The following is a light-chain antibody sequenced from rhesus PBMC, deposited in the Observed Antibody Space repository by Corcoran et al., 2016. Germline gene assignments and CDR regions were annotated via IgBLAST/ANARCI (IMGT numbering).Light chain of an antibody. Sequence: DIQMTQSPSSLSASVGDRVTITCRASQGLSTYLNWYQQKPGKAPKRLIYKASSLESGVPSRFSGSGYGTDFTLTISSLQPEDFATYYCLQYNSDPYSFGQGTKVEIK. CDR3: LQYNSDPYS. J-gene: IGKJ2*01. CDR2: KAS. V-gene: IGKV1-43*02. CDR1: QGLSTY.